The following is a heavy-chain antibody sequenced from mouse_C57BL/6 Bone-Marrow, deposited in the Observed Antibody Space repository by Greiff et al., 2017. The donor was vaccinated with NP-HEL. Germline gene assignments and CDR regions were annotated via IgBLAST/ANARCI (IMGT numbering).Heavy chain of an antibody. D-gene: IGHD2-5*01. Sequence: DVKLQESGPGLVKPSQSLSLTCSVTGYSITSGYYWNWIRQFPGNKLEWMGYISYDGSNNYNPSLKNRISITRDTSKNQFFLKLNSVTTEDTATYYCARAGAYYSNYGYFDVWGTGTTVTVSS. CDR3: ARAGAYYSNYGYFDV. CDR1: GYSITSGYY. V-gene: IGHV3-6*01. J-gene: IGHJ1*03. CDR2: ISYDGSN.